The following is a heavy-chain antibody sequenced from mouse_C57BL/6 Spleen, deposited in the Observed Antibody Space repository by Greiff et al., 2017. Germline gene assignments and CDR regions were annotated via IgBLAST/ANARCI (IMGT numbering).Heavy chain of an antibody. CDR3: AREVYYGSSPDY. CDR1: GFTFSSYA. Sequence: EVQVVESGGGLVKPGGSLKLSCAASGFTFSSYAMSWVRQTPEKRLEWVATISDGGSYTYYPDNVKGRFTISRDNAKNNLYLQMSHLKSEDTAMYYCAREVYYGSSPDYWGQGTTLTVSS. D-gene: IGHD1-1*01. J-gene: IGHJ2*01. V-gene: IGHV5-4*01. CDR2: ISDGGSYT.